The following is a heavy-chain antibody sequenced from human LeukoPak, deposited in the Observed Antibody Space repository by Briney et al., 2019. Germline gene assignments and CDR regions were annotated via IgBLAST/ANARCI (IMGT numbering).Heavy chain of an antibody. CDR1: GFTFSSYG. J-gene: IGHJ3*02. CDR2: ISYDRSNK. V-gene: IGHV3-30*18. CDR3: AKDTGPDRALELFDI. Sequence: PGGSLRLSCVASGFTFSSYGIHWVRQAPGKGLEWVAVISYDRSNKYYTDSVKGRFTISRDNSKNTLYLQMNSLRAEDTAVYYCAKDTGPDRALELFDIWGQGTMVTVSS. D-gene: IGHD1-14*01.